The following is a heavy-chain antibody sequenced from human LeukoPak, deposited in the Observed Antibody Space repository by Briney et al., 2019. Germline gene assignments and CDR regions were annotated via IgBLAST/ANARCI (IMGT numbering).Heavy chain of an antibody. CDR2: INWNGGST. Sequence: PGGSLRLSCAASGFTFEDHGMSWVSHVPGKGLEWVSGINWNGGSTGYADSVKGRFTISRDNAKNSLYLQMNSLRAEDTALYYCAAGDRNGWYFDYWGQGTLVTVSS. D-gene: IGHD6-19*01. V-gene: IGHV3-20*04. CDR3: AAGDRNGWYFDY. J-gene: IGHJ4*02. CDR1: GFTFEDHG.